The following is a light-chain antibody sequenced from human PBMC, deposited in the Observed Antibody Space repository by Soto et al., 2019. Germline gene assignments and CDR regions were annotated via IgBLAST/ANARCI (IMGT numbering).Light chain of an antibody. Sequence: IVLTQSPGTVSLSPGERATLSCRASQSGSSSYLAWYQQRPGQAPRLLIFGASTRATGIPDRFSGSGSGTDFTLTISSLQPEDIATYYCQQYTSLPRTFGQGTKLAIK. CDR1: QSGSSSY. CDR3: QQYTSLPRT. CDR2: GAS. V-gene: IGKV3-20*01. J-gene: IGKJ2*01.